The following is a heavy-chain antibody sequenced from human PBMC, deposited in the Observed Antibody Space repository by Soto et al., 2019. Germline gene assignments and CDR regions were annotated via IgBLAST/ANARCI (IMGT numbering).Heavy chain of an antibody. D-gene: IGHD5-12*01. J-gene: IGHJ6*02. CDR1: GGTFISYA. CDR3: ARFFYDRGPRAYYYYGMDV. Sequence: SVKVSCQASGGTFISYAISWVRQAPGQGLEWMGGIIPIFGTANYAQKFQGRVTITADESTSTAYMELSSLRSEDTAVYYCARFFYDRGPRAYYYYGMDVWGQGTTVTVSS. CDR2: IIPIFGTA. V-gene: IGHV1-69*13.